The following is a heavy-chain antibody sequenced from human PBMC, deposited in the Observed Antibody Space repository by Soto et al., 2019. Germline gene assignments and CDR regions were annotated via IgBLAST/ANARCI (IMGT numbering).Heavy chain of an antibody. J-gene: IGHJ5*02. Sequence: GGSLRLSCAASGFTFSSYAMSWVRQAPGKGLEWVSAISGSGGSTYYADSVKGRFTISGDNSKNTLYLQMNSLRAEDTAVYYCAKALELTVAVVAAANWFDPWGQGTLVTVSS. CDR3: AKALELTVAVVAAANWFDP. CDR1: GFTFSSYA. D-gene: IGHD2-15*01. V-gene: IGHV3-23*01. CDR2: ISGSGGST.